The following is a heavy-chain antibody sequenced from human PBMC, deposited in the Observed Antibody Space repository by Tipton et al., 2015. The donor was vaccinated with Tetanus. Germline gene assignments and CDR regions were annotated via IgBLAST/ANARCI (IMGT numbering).Heavy chain of an antibody. V-gene: IGHV1-69*06. Sequence: QSGPEVKKPGSSVRVSCKTSGGTFNSYAVSWVRQAPGQGLEWMGGIFPQFGTSNYAPKFQDRVTMTADTSTDTVYMDLSSLRSDDTAVYYWVRPDRYCSGGSCYLALDYWGQGTLITVSS. J-gene: IGHJ4*02. CDR1: GGTFNSYA. D-gene: IGHD2-15*01. CDR2: IFPQFGTS. CDR3: VRPDRYCSGGSCYLALDY.